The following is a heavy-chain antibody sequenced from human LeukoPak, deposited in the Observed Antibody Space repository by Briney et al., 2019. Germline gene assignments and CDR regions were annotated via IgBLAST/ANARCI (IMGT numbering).Heavy chain of an antibody. CDR3: ASLKNYYDSSGYLVTDAFDI. CDR2: ISGYNGNT. J-gene: IGHJ3*02. Sequence: ASVKVSRKASGYTFTTYNINWVRQAPGQGLEWMGWISGYNGNTNYAQKLQGRVTMTTDTSTSTAYMELRSLKSDDTAVYYCASLKNYYDSSGYLVTDAFDIWGQGTMVTVSS. CDR1: GYTFTTYN. D-gene: IGHD3-22*01. V-gene: IGHV1-18*01.